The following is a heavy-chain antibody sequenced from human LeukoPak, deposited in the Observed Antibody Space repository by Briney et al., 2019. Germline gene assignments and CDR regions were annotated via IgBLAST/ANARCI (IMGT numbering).Heavy chain of an antibody. V-gene: IGHV4-59*01. Sequence: SETLSLTCTVSGDSISSYYWSWIRQPPGEGLQWIGYIFYSGSTNYNASLRSRVAISVDTSKNQFSLRLTSVTAADTAVHYCAGRSARYFDHWGQGALVTVSS. J-gene: IGHJ4*02. D-gene: IGHD1-26*01. CDR3: AGRSARYFDH. CDR1: GDSISSYY. CDR2: IFYSGST.